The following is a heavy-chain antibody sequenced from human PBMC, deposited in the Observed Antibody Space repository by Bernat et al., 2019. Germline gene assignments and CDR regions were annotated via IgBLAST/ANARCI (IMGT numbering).Heavy chain of an antibody. D-gene: IGHD3-10*01. V-gene: IGHV3-74*01. Sequence: EVQLVESGGGLAQPGGSLRLSCAASGFSFSGYWMHWVRQAPGKGLVWVSRINSDGSSTSYADSVKGRFTISRDNAKNTLYLQMNSLRAEDTAVYYCARASLWFREFPLDVWGKGTTVTVSS. J-gene: IGHJ6*04. CDR1: GFSFSGYW. CDR2: INSDGSST. CDR3: ARASLWFREFPLDV.